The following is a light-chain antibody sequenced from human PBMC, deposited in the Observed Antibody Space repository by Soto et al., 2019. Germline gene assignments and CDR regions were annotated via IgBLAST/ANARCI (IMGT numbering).Light chain of an antibody. CDR1: QSVYSN. CDR2: GAS. CDR3: QQYNDWPLT. J-gene: IGKJ4*01. V-gene: IGKV3-15*01. Sequence: EIVMTQSPATLSVSPGERATLSCRASQSVYSNLAWYQQKPGQAPRLLIYGASTRATGIPARFSGSGSGTEFTLTISGLQSEDFAVYFCQQYNDWPLTVGGGTKVDSK.